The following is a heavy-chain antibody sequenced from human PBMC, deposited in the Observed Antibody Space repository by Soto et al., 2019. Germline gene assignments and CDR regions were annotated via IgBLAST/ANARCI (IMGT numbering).Heavy chain of an antibody. CDR3: VRREAVARSQFDF. CDR2: IYFTGTS. J-gene: IGHJ4*02. D-gene: IGHD6-19*01. Sequence: SETLSLTCTVSGGSLSSGSFFWGWIRQPPGKGLEWIGHIYFTGTSSYSPSLKSRVTMFVDTSKNNFSLRLTSVTAADTAVYYCVRREAVARSQFDFWGEGTLVTVSS. V-gene: IGHV4-39*02. CDR1: GGSLSSGSFF.